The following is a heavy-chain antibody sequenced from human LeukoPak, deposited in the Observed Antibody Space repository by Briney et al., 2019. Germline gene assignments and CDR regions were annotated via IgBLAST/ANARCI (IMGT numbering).Heavy chain of an antibody. Sequence: PGGSLRLSCAASGFTVSSNYMSWVRQAPGKGLEWVSAISGSGGSTYYADSVKGRFTISRDNSKNTLYLQMNSLRAEDTAVYYCAKARDGYNWDYWGQGTLVTVSS. CDR2: ISGSGGST. D-gene: IGHD5-24*01. V-gene: IGHV3-23*01. CDR3: AKARDGYNWDY. J-gene: IGHJ4*02. CDR1: GFTVSSNY.